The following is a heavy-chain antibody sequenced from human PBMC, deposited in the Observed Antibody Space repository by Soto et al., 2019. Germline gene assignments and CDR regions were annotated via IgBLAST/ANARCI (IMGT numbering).Heavy chain of an antibody. CDR2: IYYSGST. J-gene: IGHJ4*02. D-gene: IGHD6-13*01. V-gene: IGHV4-39*01. CDR1: GGSISSSSYY. Sequence: SETLSLTCTVSGGSISSSSYYWGWILQPPGKGLEWIGSIYYSGSTYYNPSLKSRVTISVDTSKNQFSLKLSSVTAADTAVYYCASPRIAATGYYFDYWGQGTLVTVSS. CDR3: ASPRIAATGYYFDY.